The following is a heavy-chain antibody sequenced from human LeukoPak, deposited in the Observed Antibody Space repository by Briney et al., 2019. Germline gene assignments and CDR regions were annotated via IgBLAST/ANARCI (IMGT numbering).Heavy chain of an antibody. CDR3: ARHESGSLDY. J-gene: IGHJ4*02. Sequence: ASVKVSCKASGYTFTNYHINWVRQATGQGLEWMGWMNPNSGDTGYAQKFQGRVSITRDTSISTAYMELTNLRSEDTAVYYCARHESGSLDYWGQGTLVTVSS. D-gene: IGHD1-26*01. CDR2: MNPNSGDT. V-gene: IGHV1-8*03. CDR1: GYTFTNYH.